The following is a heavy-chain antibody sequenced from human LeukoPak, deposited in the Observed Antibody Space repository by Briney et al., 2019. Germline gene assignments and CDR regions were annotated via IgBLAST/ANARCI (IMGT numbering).Heavy chain of an antibody. Sequence: GGSLRLSCAASGFAVSSNYMSWVRQAPGKGLEWVSVIYSGGSTYYADSVKGRFTISRDNSKNTLYLQMNSLRAEDTAVYYCAGVGDCSGGSCYSDFYYFDYWGQGTLVTVSS. V-gene: IGHV3-66*02. CDR2: IYSGGST. D-gene: IGHD2-15*01. CDR3: AGVGDCSGGSCYSDFYYFDY. CDR1: GFAVSSNY. J-gene: IGHJ4*02.